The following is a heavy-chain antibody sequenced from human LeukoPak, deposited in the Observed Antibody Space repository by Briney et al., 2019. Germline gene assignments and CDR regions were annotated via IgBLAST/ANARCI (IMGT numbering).Heavy chain of an antibody. J-gene: IGHJ4*02. D-gene: IGHD3-22*01. V-gene: IGHV4-39*07. CDR1: GGSISSSSYY. CDR3: ARDNSYYYDSSGYYGELDY. CDR2: IYYSGST. Sequence: SETLSLTCTVSGGSISSSSYYWGWIRQPPGKGLEWIGSIYYSGSTYYNPSLKSRVTMSVDTSKNQFSLKLSSVTAADTAVYYCARDNSYYYDSSGYYGELDYWGQGTLVTVSS.